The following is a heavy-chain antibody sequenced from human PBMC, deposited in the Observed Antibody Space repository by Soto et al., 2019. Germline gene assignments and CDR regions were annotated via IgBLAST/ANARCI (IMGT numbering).Heavy chain of an antibody. D-gene: IGHD4-17*01. CDR3: ARGLRYYYYGMAV. J-gene: IGHJ6*02. V-gene: IGHV3-33*01. Sequence: QVQLVESGGGVVQPGRSLRLSCAASGFTFSSYGMHWVRQAPGKGLEWVAVIWYDGSNKYYAESVKGRFTISRDNSKNTLDLQMNSLRAEDTAVYYCARGLRYYYYGMAVWGQGTTVTVSS. CDR2: IWYDGSNK. CDR1: GFTFSSYG.